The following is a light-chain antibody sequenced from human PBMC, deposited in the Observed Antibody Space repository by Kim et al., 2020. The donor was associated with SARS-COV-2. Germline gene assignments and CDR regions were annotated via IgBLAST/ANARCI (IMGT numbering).Light chain of an antibody. J-gene: IGKJ4*01. CDR2: GAS. CDR3: QQYGSSLLT. V-gene: IGKV3-20*01. CDR1: QSISSAF. Sequence: PGERATLSCRASQSISSAFLAWYQQRPGQAPRLLISGASIRATGIPDRFSGSGSGTDFTLTISRLEPEDFGVYYCQQYGSSLLTFGGGTKVDIK.